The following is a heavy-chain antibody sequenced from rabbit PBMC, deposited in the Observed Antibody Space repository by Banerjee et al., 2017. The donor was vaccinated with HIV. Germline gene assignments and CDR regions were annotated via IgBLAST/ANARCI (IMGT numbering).Heavy chain of an antibody. CDR3: ASEYVGYGGYGLNL. CDR1: GFSFSNKYV. D-gene: IGHD6-1*01. J-gene: IGHJ4*01. V-gene: IGHV1S45*01. Sequence: QEQLEESGGDLVKPEGSLTLTCTASGFSFSNKYVMCWVRQAPGKGLEWIACINTSSGNIVYATWAKGRFTISKTSSTTVTLQMTSLTAADTATYFCASEYVGYGGYGLNLWGQGTLVTVS. CDR2: INTSSGNI.